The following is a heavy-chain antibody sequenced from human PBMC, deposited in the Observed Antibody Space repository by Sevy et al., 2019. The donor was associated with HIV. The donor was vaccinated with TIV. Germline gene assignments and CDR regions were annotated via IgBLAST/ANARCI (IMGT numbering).Heavy chain of an antibody. V-gene: IGHV4-34*01. Sequence: SETLSLTCAVYGGSFSGYYWSWIRQPPGKGLEWIGEINHSGSTNYNPSLKSRVTISVDTSKNQLSLKLSSVTAADTAVYYCARLGVNYDILTGRPYGMDVWGQGTTVTVSS. J-gene: IGHJ6*02. CDR1: GGSFSGYY. CDR2: INHSGST. CDR3: ARLGVNYDILTGRPYGMDV. D-gene: IGHD3-9*01.